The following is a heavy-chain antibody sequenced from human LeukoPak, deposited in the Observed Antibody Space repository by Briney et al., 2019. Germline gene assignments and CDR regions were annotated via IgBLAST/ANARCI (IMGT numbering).Heavy chain of an antibody. CDR3: ARDYYDSSGYYYGIHDY. CDR1: GGSFSGYY. Sequence: SETLSLTCAVYGGSFSGYYWSWIRQPPGKGLEWIGEINHSGSTNYNPSLKSRVTISVDMSKNQFSLKLSSVTAADTAVYYCARDYYDSSGYYYGIHDYWGQGTLVTVSS. V-gene: IGHV4-34*01. CDR2: INHSGST. J-gene: IGHJ4*02. D-gene: IGHD3-22*01.